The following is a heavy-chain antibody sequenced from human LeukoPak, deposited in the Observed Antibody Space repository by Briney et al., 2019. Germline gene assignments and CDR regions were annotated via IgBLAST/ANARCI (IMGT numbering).Heavy chain of an antibody. V-gene: IGHV3-48*03. CDR1: GFTFSSYE. Sequence: PGGSLSLSCAASGFTFSSYEMNWVRQAPGKGLEWVSYISSSGSTIYYADSVKGRFTISRDNAKNSLYLQMNSLRAEDTAVYYCARELQYYYDSSGCHDYWGQGTLVTVSS. CDR2: ISSSGSTI. CDR3: ARELQYYYDSSGCHDY. J-gene: IGHJ4*02. D-gene: IGHD3-22*01.